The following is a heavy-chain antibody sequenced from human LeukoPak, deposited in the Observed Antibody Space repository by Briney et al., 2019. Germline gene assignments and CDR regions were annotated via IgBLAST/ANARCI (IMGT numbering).Heavy chain of an antibody. CDR3: VRAPPGTGWLIDH. CDR2: INTDADT. CDR1: GFAFSNYD. V-gene: IGHV3-13*04. J-gene: IGHJ4*02. Sequence: GGSLRLSCAASGFAFSNYDMLWVRQATGKGLEWVSAINTDADTYYPVSVKGRFTISRENATSSLYLQMNSLRVGDTAVYYCVRAPPGTGWLIDHWGQGTLVAVSS. D-gene: IGHD6-19*01.